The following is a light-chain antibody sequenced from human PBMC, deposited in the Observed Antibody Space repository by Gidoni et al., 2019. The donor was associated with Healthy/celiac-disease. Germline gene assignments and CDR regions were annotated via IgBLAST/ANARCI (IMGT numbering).Light chain of an antibody. J-gene: IGKJ2*01. CDR1: QSISSY. V-gene: IGKV1-39*01. CDR3: QQRYSTPYT. Sequence: DIHMPQSPSSLSASVGDRVTITCRASQSISSYLNLYQQKPGKAPKLLIYAASSWQSGVPSRFSGSGSGTDFTLTISSLQPEDVATYYCQQRYSTPYTFGPGTKLEIK. CDR2: AAS.